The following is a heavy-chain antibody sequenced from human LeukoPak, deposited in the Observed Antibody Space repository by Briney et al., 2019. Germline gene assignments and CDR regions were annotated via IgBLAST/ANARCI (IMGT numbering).Heavy chain of an antibody. CDR3: ARRGAYYYGSGSYYWFDP. V-gene: IGHV4-39*01. Sequence: SSETLSLTCTVSGGSISSSSYYWGWIRQPPGKGLEWIGSIYYSGSTYDNPSPKSRVTISVDTSKNQFSLKLSSVTAADTAVYYCARRGAYYYGSGSYYWFDPWGQGTLVTVSS. CDR2: IYYSGST. D-gene: IGHD3-10*01. J-gene: IGHJ5*02. CDR1: GGSISSSSYY.